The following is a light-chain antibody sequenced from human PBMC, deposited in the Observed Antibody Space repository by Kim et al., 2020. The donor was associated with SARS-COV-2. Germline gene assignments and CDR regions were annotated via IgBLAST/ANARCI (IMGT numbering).Light chain of an antibody. V-gene: IGLV3-1*01. J-gene: IGLJ3*02. CDR2: KDS. Sequence: LPPDKKARFTGSGDKLGEKYACGNQKKQGQSPGLVIYKDSMRPSGTPEGFSGSNPGNTATLTIGGTRVMDEADYSCQAWDSSTAVFGGGTQLTVL. CDR3: QAWDSSTAV. CDR1: KLGEKY.